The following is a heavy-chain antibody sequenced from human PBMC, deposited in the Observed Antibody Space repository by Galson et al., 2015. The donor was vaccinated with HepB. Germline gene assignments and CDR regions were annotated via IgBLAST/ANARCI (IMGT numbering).Heavy chain of an antibody. D-gene: IGHD1-1*01. CDR1: GYSFSNYG. CDR3: ARDSRLELRLNNYFSYGMDV. Sequence: SVKVSCKASGYSFSNYGLSWIRQAPGPGLEWMGWFSGYDGSTNYAQKFQGRLTMTADASTGTAYLALRNLRSDDTAVYYCARDSRLELRLNNYFSYGMDVWGQGSAVTVSS. V-gene: IGHV1-18*01. J-gene: IGHJ6*02. CDR2: FSGYDGST.